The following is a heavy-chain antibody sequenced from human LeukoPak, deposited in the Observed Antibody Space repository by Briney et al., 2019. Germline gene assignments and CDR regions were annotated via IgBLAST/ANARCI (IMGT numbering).Heavy chain of an antibody. CDR2: IKQDGSEK. CDR1: GFTFSSYA. V-gene: IGHV3-7*01. CDR3: ARDSRGY. Sequence: GGSLRLSCAASGFTFSSYAMSWVRQAPGKGLEWVANIKQDGSEKYYVDSVKGRFTISRDNAKNSLYLQMNSLRAEDTAVYYCARDSRGYWGQGTLVTVSS. J-gene: IGHJ4*02. D-gene: IGHD6-25*01.